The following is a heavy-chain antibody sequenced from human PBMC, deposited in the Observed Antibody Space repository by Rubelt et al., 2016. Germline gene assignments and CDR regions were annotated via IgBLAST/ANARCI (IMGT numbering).Heavy chain of an antibody. CDR1: GYSISSGYY. CDR3: ARDSVAGTEYYFDY. J-gene: IGHJ4*02. D-gene: IGHD6-19*01. V-gene: IGHV4-38-2*02. CDR2: IYHSGST. Sequence: QVQLQESGPGLVKPSETLSLTCTVSGYSISSGYYWGWIRQPPGKGLKWIGSIYHSGSTYYNPPLKSRVTKSGDTSKNQCSLKLSALTAADTAVYYCARDSVAGTEYYFDYWGQGTLVTVSS.